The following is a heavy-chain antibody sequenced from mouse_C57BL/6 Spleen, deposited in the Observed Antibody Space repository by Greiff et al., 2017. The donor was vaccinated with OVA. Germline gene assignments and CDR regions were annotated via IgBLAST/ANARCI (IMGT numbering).Heavy chain of an antibody. CDR1: GFTFSDYY. D-gene: IGHD2-2*01. Sequence: DVHLVESEGGLVQPGSSMKLSCTASGFTFSDYYMAWVRQVPEKGLEWVANINYDGSSTYYLDSLKSRFIISRDNAKNILYLQMSSLKSEDTATYYCARGGGYVPFDYWGQGTTLTVSS. V-gene: IGHV5-16*01. J-gene: IGHJ2*01. CDR2: INYDGSST. CDR3: ARGGGYVPFDY.